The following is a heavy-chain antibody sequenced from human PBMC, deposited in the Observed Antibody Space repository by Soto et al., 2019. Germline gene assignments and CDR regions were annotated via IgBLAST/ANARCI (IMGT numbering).Heavy chain of an antibody. CDR2: ISGSGGST. CDR3: AKNKLFGSCTKDY. V-gene: IGHV3-23*01. Sequence: EVQLLESGGGLVQVGESLRLSCPASGFTFSNYPMSWVRQVPGKGLEWVSSISGSGGSTYYADSVRGRFTISRDNSKNPLYLQMNSLRAEDSAVYYCAKNKLFGSCTKDYRGQGTLVTVSS. D-gene: IGHD3-10*01. J-gene: IGHJ4*02. CDR1: GFTFSNYP.